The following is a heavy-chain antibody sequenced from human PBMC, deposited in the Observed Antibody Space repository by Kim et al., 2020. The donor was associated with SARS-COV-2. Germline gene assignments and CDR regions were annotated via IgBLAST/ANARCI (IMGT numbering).Heavy chain of an antibody. D-gene: IGHD1-26*01. V-gene: IGHV7-4-1*02. J-gene: IGHJ4*02. Sequence: AQGFKGRFVFSLDTSVSTAYLQISSLKAEDTAVYYCAREAPIVGATAIDYWGQGTLVTVSS. CDR3: AREAPIVGATAIDY.